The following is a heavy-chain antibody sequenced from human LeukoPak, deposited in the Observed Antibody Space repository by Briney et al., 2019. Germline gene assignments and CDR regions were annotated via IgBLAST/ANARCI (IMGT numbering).Heavy chain of an antibody. D-gene: IGHD6-19*01. Sequence: SVKVSCKASGGTFSSYVITWVRQAPGKGLGWMGGIFPIFVTADSAQKLQGRVTVTADESTSTAYMQLSSLRSEDTAVYYCARGAYSSGSYYFDHWGQGTLVTVSS. CDR2: IFPIFVTA. CDR3: ARGAYSSGSYYFDH. CDR1: GGTFSSYV. V-gene: IGHV1-69*01. J-gene: IGHJ4*02.